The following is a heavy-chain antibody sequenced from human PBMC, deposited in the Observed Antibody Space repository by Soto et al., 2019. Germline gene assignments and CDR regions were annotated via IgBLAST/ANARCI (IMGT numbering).Heavy chain of an antibody. J-gene: IGHJ4*02. CDR3: AKDYYDSSGPDY. V-gene: IGHV3-43D*04. CDR2: ISWDGGST. Sequence: PGGSLRLSCPASGFTFDDYAMHWVRQAPGKGLEWVSLISWDGGSTYYADSVKGRFTISRDNSKNSLYLQMNSLRAEDTALYYCAKDYYDSSGPDYWGQGTLVTVSS. D-gene: IGHD3-22*01. CDR1: GFTFDDYA.